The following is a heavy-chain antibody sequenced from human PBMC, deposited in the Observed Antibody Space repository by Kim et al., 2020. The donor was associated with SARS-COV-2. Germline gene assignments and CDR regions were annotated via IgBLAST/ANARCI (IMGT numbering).Heavy chain of an antibody. CDR3: ARHRLTAYSSSRGNAFDI. CDR1: GYSFTSYW. J-gene: IGHJ3*02. V-gene: IGHV5-51*01. CDR2: IYPGDSDT. D-gene: IGHD6-13*01. Sequence: GESLKISCKGSGYSFTSYWIGWVRQMPGKGLEWMGIIYPGDSDTRYSPSFQGQVTISADKSISTAYLQWSSLKASDTAMYYCARHRLTAYSSSRGNAFDIWGQGTMVTVSS.